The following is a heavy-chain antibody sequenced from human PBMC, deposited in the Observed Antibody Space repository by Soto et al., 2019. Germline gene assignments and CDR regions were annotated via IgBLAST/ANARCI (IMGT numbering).Heavy chain of an antibody. Sequence: EVQLLESGGGLVQPGGSLRLSCAASGFTFSSYAMSWVRQARGKGLEWVSAISGSGGSTYYADSVKGRFTISRDNSKNTLYLQMNSLRAEDTAVYYCAKDWGIAARRGNWFDPWGQGTLVTVSS. CDR1: GFTFSSYA. CDR2: ISGSGGST. D-gene: IGHD6-6*01. V-gene: IGHV3-23*01. J-gene: IGHJ5*02. CDR3: AKDWGIAARRGNWFDP.